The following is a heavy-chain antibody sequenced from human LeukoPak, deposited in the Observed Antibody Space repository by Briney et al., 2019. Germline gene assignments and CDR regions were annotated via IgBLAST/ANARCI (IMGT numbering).Heavy chain of an antibody. CDR1: GYILTNYG. CDR3: ARGRLGVSGYKDYLDY. V-gene: IGHV1-18*01. Sequence: GASVKVSCSSSGYILTNYGIYWVRQAPGQGREWMGWINTYNGETDYAQNLQGRVTMTTDTSTSTAYMNLRSLTSDDTAVYYCARGRLGVSGYKDYLDYWGQGTLVTVSS. D-gene: IGHD5-12*01. J-gene: IGHJ4*02. CDR2: INTYNGET.